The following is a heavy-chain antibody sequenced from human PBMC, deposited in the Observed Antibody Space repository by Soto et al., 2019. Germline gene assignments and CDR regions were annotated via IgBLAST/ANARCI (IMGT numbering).Heavy chain of an antibody. Sequence: SETLSLTCTVSGGSISSYYWSWIRQPPGKGLEWIGYIYYSGSTNYNPSLKSRVTISVDTSKNQFSLKLSSVTAADTAVYYCAGSFMVRGRYVWGKGTTVTVSS. J-gene: IGHJ6*04. CDR1: GGSISSYY. CDR3: AGSFMVRGRYV. CDR2: IYYSGST. V-gene: IGHV4-59*01. D-gene: IGHD3-10*01.